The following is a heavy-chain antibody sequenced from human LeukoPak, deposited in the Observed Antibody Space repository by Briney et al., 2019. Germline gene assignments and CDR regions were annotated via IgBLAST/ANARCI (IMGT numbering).Heavy chain of an antibody. V-gene: IGHV1-69*05. CDR2: IIPISPTA. D-gene: IGHD5-18*01. CDR1: GGTFSGYA. J-gene: IGHJ5*02. Sequence: ASVKVSCKASGGTFSGYAISWVRQAPGQGLEWMGGIIPISPTANYAQKFQGRVTITTDEFTTTAYMELSSLRSEDTAVYYCATGGASDTTLVTWFDPWGQGTLVTVSS. CDR3: ATGGASDTTLVTWFDP.